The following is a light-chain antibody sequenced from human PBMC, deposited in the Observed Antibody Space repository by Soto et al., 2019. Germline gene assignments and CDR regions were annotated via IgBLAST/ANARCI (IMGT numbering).Light chain of an antibody. CDR1: QSVTNY. J-gene: IGKJ4*01. V-gene: IGKV3-11*01. CDR3: QQRSSRPRV. CDR2: DVS. Sequence: EIVLTQSPATLSLSPGKRATLSCRASQSVTNYLVWYQQKPGQAPRLLIYDVSKRATGIPDRFSGSGSGTDFTLTISILEPDDFAIYFCQQRSSRPRVFGGGTKGDSK.